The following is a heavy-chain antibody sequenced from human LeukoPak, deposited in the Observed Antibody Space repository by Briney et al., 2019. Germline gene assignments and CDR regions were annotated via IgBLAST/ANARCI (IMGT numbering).Heavy chain of an antibody. CDR3: ATDRRDGYNLRY. CDR2: FDPEDGET. Sequence: GASVKVSCKVSGYTLTELSMHWLRQAPGKGLEWMGGFDPEDGETIYAQKFQGIVTMTEDTFTDTAYMELSSLRSEDTAVYYCATDRRDGYNLRYWGQGTLVTVSS. D-gene: IGHD5-24*01. J-gene: IGHJ4*02. CDR1: GYTLTELS. V-gene: IGHV1-24*01.